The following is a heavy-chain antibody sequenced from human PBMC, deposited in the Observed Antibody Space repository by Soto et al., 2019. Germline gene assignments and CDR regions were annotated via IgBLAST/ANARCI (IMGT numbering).Heavy chain of an antibody. Sequence: PGGSLRLSCAASGFTFGTYNRNWVRQAPGKGLEWVSYISSSGSTIYYADSVRGRFTISRDNAKNSLYLQMNSLRAEDTAVYYGASLRFGELTTYFNYWGQGTLVSVSA. V-gene: IGHV3-48*01. D-gene: IGHD3-10*01. CDR1: GFTFGTYN. J-gene: IGHJ4*02. CDR2: ISSSGSTI. CDR3: ASLRFGELTTYFNY.